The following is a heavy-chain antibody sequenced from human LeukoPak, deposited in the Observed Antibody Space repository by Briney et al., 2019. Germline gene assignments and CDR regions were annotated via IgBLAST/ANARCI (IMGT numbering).Heavy chain of an antibody. V-gene: IGHV1-8*01. J-gene: IGHJ4*02. CDR2: MNPNSGNS. Sequence: ASVKVSCKASRYTFTSYDINWVRQATGQGLEYMGWMNPNSGNSGYAQKFQGRVTMTRNTSISTAYMELSSLRSEDTAVYYCARAFPRVLAGRRLDNWGQGTLVTVSS. CDR3: ARAFPRVLAGRRLDN. CDR1: RYTFTSYD. D-gene: IGHD6-19*01.